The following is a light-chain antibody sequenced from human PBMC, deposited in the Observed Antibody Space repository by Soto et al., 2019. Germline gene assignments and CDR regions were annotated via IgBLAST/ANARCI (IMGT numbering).Light chain of an antibody. CDR3: KQYKNWLPLT. Sequence: EIVMTQSPATLSVSPGERATLSCRASQSVSSNLAWYQQKPGQAPRLLIYGASTRATGIPARFSGSGSGTELTLTISSLQSEDFAVYYCKQYKNWLPLTFGGGTKVDIK. V-gene: IGKV3-15*01. CDR2: GAS. J-gene: IGKJ4*01. CDR1: QSVSSN.